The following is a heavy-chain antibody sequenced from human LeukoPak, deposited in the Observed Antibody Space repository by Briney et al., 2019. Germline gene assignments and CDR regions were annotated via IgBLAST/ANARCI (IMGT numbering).Heavy chain of an antibody. CDR3: AKLWSGLRPPDY. Sequence: PSETLSLTCTVSGGSISSTTYYWGWIRQPPGKGLEWIGSIYYSGSTYYNPSHKSRVTISVDTSKHQFSLRLSSMTAADTAVYYCAKLWSGLRPPDYWGQGTLVTVSS. D-gene: IGHD3-3*01. V-gene: IGHV4-39*01. J-gene: IGHJ4*02. CDR1: GGSISSTTYY. CDR2: IYYSGST.